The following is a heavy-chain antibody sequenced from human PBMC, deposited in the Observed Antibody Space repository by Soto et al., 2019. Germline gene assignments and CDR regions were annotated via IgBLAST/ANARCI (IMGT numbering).Heavy chain of an antibody. CDR3: AKDGRYFGPSSGDY. CDR1: GITFISYA. CDR2: ISGSGGST. Sequence: EVQLLESGGGLVQPGGYLRISCAASGITFISYAMSWVRQAPGKGLEWVSAISGSGGSTYYADSVKGRFTISRDNSKNTLYLQMNSLRAEDTAVYYCAKDGRYFGPSSGDYWGQGTLVTVSS. J-gene: IGHJ4*02. D-gene: IGHD3-9*01. V-gene: IGHV3-23*01.